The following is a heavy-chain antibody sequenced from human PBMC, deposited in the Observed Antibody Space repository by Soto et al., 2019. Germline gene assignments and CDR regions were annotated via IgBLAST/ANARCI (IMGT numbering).Heavy chain of an antibody. D-gene: IGHD5-12*01. V-gene: IGHV3-23*01. Sequence: EVQLLESGGGLVQPGGSLRLSCAASGFTFSSYAMSWVRQAPGKGLEWVSSITGSAGSTYYADSVKGRFTISRDNSKNTLYLQMNSLRAEDTAVYYCAKDRNRWLRFDLGYWGQGTLDTVSS. CDR1: GFTFSSYA. J-gene: IGHJ4*02. CDR3: AKDRNRWLRFDLGY. CDR2: ITGSAGST.